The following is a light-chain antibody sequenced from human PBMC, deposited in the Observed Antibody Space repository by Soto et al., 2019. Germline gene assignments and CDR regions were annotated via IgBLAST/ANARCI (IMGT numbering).Light chain of an antibody. J-gene: IGKJ4*01. Sequence: EIVMTQSPATLSVSPGERATLSCRASQSVDSNLAWYQQKPGQAPRLLIYRASTRATGVPARFSGSGSGTEFSLTISSLQSEDFALYYCQHYSRWSLTFGGGTRVEIK. V-gene: IGKV3-15*01. CDR3: QHYSRWSLT. CDR1: QSVDSN. CDR2: RAS.